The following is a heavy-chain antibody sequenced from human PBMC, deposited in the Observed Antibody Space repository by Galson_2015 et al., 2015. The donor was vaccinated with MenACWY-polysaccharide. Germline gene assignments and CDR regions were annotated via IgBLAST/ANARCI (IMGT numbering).Heavy chain of an antibody. CDR3: ARVEKYSGSFYILY. D-gene: IGHD1-26*01. J-gene: IGHJ4*02. Sequence: SESLSLTCAASDYSIRSGYFWGWIRQPPGKGLEWIASIFHSGTTYYNPSLKSRVTISVDTSKNQFSLKLCSETAADTAVYYCARVEKYSGSFYILYWGQGTLVTVSS. V-gene: IGHV4-38-2*01. CDR1: DYSIRSGYF. CDR2: IFHSGTT.